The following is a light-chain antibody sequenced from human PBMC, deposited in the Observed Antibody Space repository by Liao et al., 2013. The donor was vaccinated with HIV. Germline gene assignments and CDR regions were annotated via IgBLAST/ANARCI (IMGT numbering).Light chain of an antibody. CDR2: YDK. CDR1: NIGSKS. Sequence: SYELTQPPSVSVAPGKTAMITCEGENIGSKSVHWYQQKPGQAPVLVIYYDKDRPSGIPERFSGSNSGNTATLTISRVEAGDEADYYCQVWDSHHDHLGVVFGGGTKLTVL. J-gene: IGLJ2*01. CDR3: QVWDSHHDHLGVV. V-gene: IGLV3-21*01.